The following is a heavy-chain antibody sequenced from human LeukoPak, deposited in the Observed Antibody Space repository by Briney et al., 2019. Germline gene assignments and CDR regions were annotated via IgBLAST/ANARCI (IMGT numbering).Heavy chain of an antibody. J-gene: IGHJ6*02. CDR1: GITFTDAW. CDR3: CWVVDFWSGADV. V-gene: IGHV3-15*01. Sequence: PGGSLRLSCAASGITFTDAWMTWVRQAPGKGLGWVCRIKSKGSGGTTDYAAPVKGRFTISRDDSKNTIYLKINSLKIEDTAVYYCCWVVDFWSGADVWGQGTMVTVSS. CDR2: IKSKGSGGTT. D-gene: IGHD3-3*01.